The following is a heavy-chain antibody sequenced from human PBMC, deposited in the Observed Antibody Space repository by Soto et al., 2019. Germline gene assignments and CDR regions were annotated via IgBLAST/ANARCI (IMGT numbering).Heavy chain of an antibody. J-gene: IGHJ3*02. Sequence: SVKVSCKASGGTFSSYAISWVRQAPGQGLEWMGGIIPIFGTANYAQKFQGRVTITADKSTSTAYMELSSLRSEDTAMYYCASSYGSGDRDAFDIWGQGTMVTVSS. CDR2: IIPIFGTA. CDR3: ASSYGSGDRDAFDI. D-gene: IGHD3-10*01. CDR1: GGTFSSYA. V-gene: IGHV1-69*06.